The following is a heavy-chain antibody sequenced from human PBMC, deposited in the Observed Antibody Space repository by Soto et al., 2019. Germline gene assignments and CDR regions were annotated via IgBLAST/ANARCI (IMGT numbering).Heavy chain of an antibody. CDR1: GYSFTSYW. Sequence: PGESLKISCKGSGYSFTSYWISWVRQMPGKGLEWMGRIDPSDSYTNYSPSFQGHVTISADKSISTAYLQWSSLKASDTAMYYWARRPYDSSGYYYAWFDPWGQGTLVTVSS. J-gene: IGHJ5*02. V-gene: IGHV5-10-1*01. D-gene: IGHD3-22*01. CDR2: IDPSDSYT. CDR3: ARRPYDSSGYYYAWFDP.